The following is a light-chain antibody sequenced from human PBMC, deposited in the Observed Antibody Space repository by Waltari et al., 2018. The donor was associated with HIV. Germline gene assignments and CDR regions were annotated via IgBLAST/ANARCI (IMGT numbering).Light chain of an antibody. CDR2: DAT. J-gene: IGKJ4*01. CDR1: QSISSY. CDR3: QQRSIWPPLT. Sequence: EFVLPQSPATLSLSPGDSATLSCRASQSISSYLAWYQQKSGQPPRLLIYDATNRANGVPARFSGSGSGTDYTLTISSLEPEDFAVYFCQQRSIWPPLTFGGGTKVEMK. V-gene: IGKV3-11*01.